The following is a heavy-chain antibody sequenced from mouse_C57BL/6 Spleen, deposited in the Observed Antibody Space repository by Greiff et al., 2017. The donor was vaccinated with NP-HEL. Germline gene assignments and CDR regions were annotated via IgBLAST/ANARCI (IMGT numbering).Heavy chain of an antibody. D-gene: IGHD1-1*01. CDR1: GYTFTSYW. CDR3: AREGGVVRDFDY. CDR2: IYPSDSET. J-gene: IGHJ2*01. V-gene: IGHV1-61*01. Sequence: QVQLQQSGAELVRPGSSVKLSCKASGYTFTSYWMEWVKQRPGQGLEWIGNIYPSDSETHYNQKFKDKATLTVDKSSSTAYMQLSSLTSEDSAVYYCAREGGVVRDFDYWGQGTTLTVSS.